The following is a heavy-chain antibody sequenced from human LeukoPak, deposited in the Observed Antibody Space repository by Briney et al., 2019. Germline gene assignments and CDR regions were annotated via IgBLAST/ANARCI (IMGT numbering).Heavy chain of an antibody. CDR1: GGSLGGYY. Sequence: ETLSLTCAVNGGSLGGYYWSWIRQPPGKGLEWIGEINHSGSTNYNPSLKSRVAISVDTSKNQFSLKLTSVTAADTAVYYCARGGQLAWGVYYYYYYMDVWGKGTTVTISS. CDR2: INHSGST. J-gene: IGHJ6*03. D-gene: IGHD6-6*01. CDR3: ARGGQLAWGVYYYYYYMDV. V-gene: IGHV4-34*01.